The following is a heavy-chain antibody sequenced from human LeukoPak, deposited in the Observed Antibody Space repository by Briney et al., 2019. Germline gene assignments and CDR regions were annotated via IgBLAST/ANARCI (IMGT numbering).Heavy chain of an antibody. V-gene: IGHV4-34*01. D-gene: IGHD2-2*01. J-gene: IGHJ2*01. CDR1: GGSFSGYY. CDR2: INHSGST. Sequence: SETLSLTCAVYGGSFSGYYWSWIRQPPGKGLEWIGEINHSGSTNYNPSLKSRVTISVDTSKNQFSLKLSSVTAADTAVYYCARHTIVVVPAAKSSRLRYFDLWGRGTLVTVSS. CDR3: ARHTIVVVPAAKSSRLRYFDL.